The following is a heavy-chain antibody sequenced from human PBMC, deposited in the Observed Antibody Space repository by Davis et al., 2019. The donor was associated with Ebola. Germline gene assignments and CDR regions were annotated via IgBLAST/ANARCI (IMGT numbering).Heavy chain of an antibody. V-gene: IGHV4-34*01. D-gene: IGHD2-15*01. CDR3: ARVKVCIGGSCYSHDH. J-gene: IGHJ5*02. CDR1: AGSFNGYS. CDR2: IRHSGST. Sequence: MPPQTLSLTCAVYAGSFNGYSWCWSRQPPGKGLVWIGSIRHSGSTYYNLSLKSRGTISVDTSKNQFSLKLTSVTAADTAVYYCARVKVCIGGSCYSHDHWGQGTLVTVSS.